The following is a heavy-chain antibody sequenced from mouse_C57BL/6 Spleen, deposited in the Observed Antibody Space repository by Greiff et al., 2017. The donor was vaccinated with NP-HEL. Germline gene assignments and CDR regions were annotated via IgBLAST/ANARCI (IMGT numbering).Heavy chain of an antibody. Sequence: QVQLQHPGAELVKPGASVKLSCKASGYTFTSYWMHWVKQRPGRGLEWIGRIDPNSGGTKYNEKFKSKATLTVDKPSSTAYMQLSSLTSEDSAVYYCAREDTTVVAPGFDYWGQGTTLTVSS. D-gene: IGHD1-1*01. J-gene: IGHJ2*01. CDR1: GYTFTSYW. CDR3: AREDTTVVAPGFDY. V-gene: IGHV1-72*01. CDR2: IDPNSGGT.